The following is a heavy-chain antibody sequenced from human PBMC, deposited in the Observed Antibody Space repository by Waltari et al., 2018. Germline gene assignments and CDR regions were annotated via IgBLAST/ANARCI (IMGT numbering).Heavy chain of an antibody. Sequence: QVQLQESGPGLVKPSQTLSLTCTVSGGSISSGGYYWSWIRQHPGKGLEWIGYIYYSGSTYYNPSLKSRVTISVDTSKNQFSLKLSSVTAADTAVYYCARVYYDILTGYYRDYWGQGTLVIVSS. V-gene: IGHV4-31*03. CDR1: GGSISSGGYY. CDR3: ARVYYDILTGYYRDY. J-gene: IGHJ4*02. CDR2: IYYSGST. D-gene: IGHD3-9*01.